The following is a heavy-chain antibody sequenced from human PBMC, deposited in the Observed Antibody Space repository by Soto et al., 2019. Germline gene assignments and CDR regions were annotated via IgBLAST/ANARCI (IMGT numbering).Heavy chain of an antibody. Sequence: PGGSLRLSCAASGFIFSTYVMHWVRQAPGKGLEWVAAISKDGNSEHYTDSVKGRFTISADKFTGTAYMELTGLRSDDTAVYYCAGDPDSHYNDSHASSYPWGQGTLVTVSS. D-gene: IGHD4-4*01. CDR1: GFIFSTYV. J-gene: IGHJ5*02. CDR3: AGDPDSHYNDSHASSYP. CDR2: ISKDGNSE. V-gene: IGHV3-30-3*01.